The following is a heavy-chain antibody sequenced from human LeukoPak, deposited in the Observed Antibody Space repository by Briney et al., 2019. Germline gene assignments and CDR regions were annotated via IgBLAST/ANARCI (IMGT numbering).Heavy chain of an antibody. D-gene: IGHD2-2*01. CDR2: INTNTGNP. Sequence: ASVKVSCKASGYTFTSYAMNWVRQAPGQGLEWMGWINTNTGNPTYAQGFTGRFVFSLDTSVSTAYLQINSLKAEDTAVYYCAKQGPGSCGSTSCYGFDYWGQGTLVTVSS. CDR3: AKQGPGSCGSTSCYGFDY. J-gene: IGHJ4*02. V-gene: IGHV7-4-1*02. CDR1: GYTFTSYA.